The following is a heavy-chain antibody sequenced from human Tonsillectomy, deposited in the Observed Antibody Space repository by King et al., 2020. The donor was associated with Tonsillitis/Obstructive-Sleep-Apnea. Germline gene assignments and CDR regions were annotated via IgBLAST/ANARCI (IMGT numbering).Heavy chain of an antibody. D-gene: IGHD3-16*01. CDR2: LTGSGDIT. J-gene: IGHJ6*03. CDR1: GFTFNNYA. CDR3: AKEGVGGTTFGGAYYYYMDV. V-gene: IGHV3-23*04. Sequence: EVQLVESGGGLEQPGGSLRLSCTASGFTFNNYAMSWVRQAPGKGLEWVSALTGSGDITKYTDSVKGRFTISRDNSRDTLFLQMYNLRAEDTAIYHCAKEGVGGTTFGGAYYYYMDVWGKGTTVTVSS.